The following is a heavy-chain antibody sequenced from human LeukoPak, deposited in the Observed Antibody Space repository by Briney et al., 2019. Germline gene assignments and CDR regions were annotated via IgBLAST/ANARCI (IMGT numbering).Heavy chain of an antibody. CDR1: GGSFSGYY. CDR3: AREGVIDDSSGYYHPFDY. D-gene: IGHD3-22*01. Sequence: KPSETLSLTCAVYGGSFSGYYWSWIRQPPGKGLEWIGEINHSGSTNYNPSLKSRVTISVDTSKNQFSLKLSSVTAADTAVYYCAREGVIDDSSGYYHPFDYWGQGTLVTVSS. J-gene: IGHJ4*02. CDR2: INHSGST. V-gene: IGHV4-34*01.